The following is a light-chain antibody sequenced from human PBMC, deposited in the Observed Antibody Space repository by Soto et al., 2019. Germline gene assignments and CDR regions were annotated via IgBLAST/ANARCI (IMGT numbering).Light chain of an antibody. CDR1: QTISSW. CDR3: QHYNSYSEA. J-gene: IGKJ1*01. Sequence: DIQMTQSPSTLSGSVGDRVTITCRASQTISSWLAWYQQKPGKAPKLLIYKASTLKSGVPSRFSGSGSGTEFTLTIRSLQPDDFATYYCQHYNSYSEALGQGTKVELK. V-gene: IGKV1-5*03. CDR2: KAS.